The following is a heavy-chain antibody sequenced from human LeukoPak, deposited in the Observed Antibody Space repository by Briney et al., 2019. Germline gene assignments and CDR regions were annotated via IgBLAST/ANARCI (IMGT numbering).Heavy chain of an antibody. J-gene: IGHJ4*02. V-gene: IGHV1-69*13. CDR3: AGTDKGYDFWSGYYDY. Sequence: SVTVSCKASGGTFSSYAISWVRQAPGQGLEWMGGIIPIFGTANYAQKFQGRVTITADESTSTAYMELSSLRSEDTAVYYCAGTDKGYDFWSGYYDYWGQGTLVTVSS. CDR2: IIPIFGTA. D-gene: IGHD3-3*01. CDR1: GGTFSSYA.